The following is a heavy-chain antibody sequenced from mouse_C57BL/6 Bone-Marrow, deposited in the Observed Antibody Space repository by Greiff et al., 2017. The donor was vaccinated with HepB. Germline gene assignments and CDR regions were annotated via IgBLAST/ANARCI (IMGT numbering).Heavy chain of an antibody. CDR2: IYPGSGST. Sequence: VQLVESGAELVKPGASVKMSCKASGYTFTSYWITWVKQRPGQGLEWIGDIYPGSGSTNYNEKFKSKATLTVDTSSSTAYMQLSSLTSEDSAVYYCAVYYYGSSLDYWGQGTTLTVSS. V-gene: IGHV1-55*01. CDR1: GYTFTSYW. CDR3: AVYYYGSSLDY. J-gene: IGHJ2*01. D-gene: IGHD1-1*01.